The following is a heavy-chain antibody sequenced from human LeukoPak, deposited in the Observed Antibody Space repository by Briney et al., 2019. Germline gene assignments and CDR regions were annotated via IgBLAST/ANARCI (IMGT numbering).Heavy chain of an antibody. CDR2: IRSKAYGGTT. J-gene: IGHJ4*02. Sequence: GGSLRLSCTASGFTLGDYAMSWFRQAPGKGLEWVGFIRSKAYGGTTEYAASVKGRFTISEDTAVYYCTRSLDYYGSGSYKWGVDYWGQGTLVTVSS. D-gene: IGHD3-10*01. V-gene: IGHV3-49*03. CDR3: Y. CDR1: GFTLGDYA.